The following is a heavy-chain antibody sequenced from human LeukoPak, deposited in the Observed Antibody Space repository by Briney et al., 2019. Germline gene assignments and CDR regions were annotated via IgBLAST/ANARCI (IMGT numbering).Heavy chain of an antibody. CDR2: FRCISRSI. Sequence: GRSRSLSCAASGFTVDVYAMHWVRHVPGKWLGWVSGFRCISRSIGYADSEKGRFTISRDNAKNSLYLQMNSLRAEDTALYYCAKDIGVGATAFDIWGQGKMATVSS. CDR3: AKDIGVGATAFDI. D-gene: IGHD1-26*01. V-gene: IGHV3-9*01. J-gene: IGHJ3*02. CDR1: GFTVDVYA.